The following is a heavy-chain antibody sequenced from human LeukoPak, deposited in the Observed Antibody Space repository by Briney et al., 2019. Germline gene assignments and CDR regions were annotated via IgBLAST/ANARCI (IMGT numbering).Heavy chain of an antibody. CDR2: ISGSSSYI. D-gene: IGHD6-19*01. Sequence: AGGSLRLSCAASGFTFSSYEMNWVRQAPGKGLEWVSSISGSSSYIYYADSVKGRFTISRGNAKNSLYLQMNSLRAEDTAVYYCARDRITVAATETSFDYWGQGTLVTVSS. J-gene: IGHJ4*02. V-gene: IGHV3-21*01. CDR1: GFTFSSYE. CDR3: ARDRITVAATETSFDY.